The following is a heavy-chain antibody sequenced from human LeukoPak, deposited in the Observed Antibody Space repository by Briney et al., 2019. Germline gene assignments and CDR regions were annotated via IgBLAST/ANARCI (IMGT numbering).Heavy chain of an antibody. CDR2: MNPNSGKR. CDR3: ASSPRGYSSGWYGGGDY. J-gene: IGHJ4*02. D-gene: IGHD6-19*01. Sequence: ASVKVSCKASGYTFTSYDINWVRQASGQGLEWMGYMNPNSGKRGFAQKFQGRVTITADKSTSTAYMELSSLRSEDTAVYYCASSPRGYSSGWYGGGDYWGQGTLVTVSS. CDR1: GYTFTSYD. V-gene: IGHV1-8*01.